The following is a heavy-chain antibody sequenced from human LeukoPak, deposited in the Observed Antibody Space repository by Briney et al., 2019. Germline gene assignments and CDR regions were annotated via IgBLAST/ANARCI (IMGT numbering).Heavy chain of an antibody. J-gene: IGHJ4*02. CDR1: GFTFSSYS. CDR2: ISSSSSYI. CDR3: ARDLLGVGY. V-gene: IGHV3-21*01. D-gene: IGHD2/OR15-2a*01. Sequence: GRSLRLSCAASGFTFSSYSMNWVRQAPGKGLEWVSSISSSSSYIYYADSVKGRSTISRDNAKNSLYLQMNSLRAEDTAVYYCARDLLGVGYWGQGTLVTVSS.